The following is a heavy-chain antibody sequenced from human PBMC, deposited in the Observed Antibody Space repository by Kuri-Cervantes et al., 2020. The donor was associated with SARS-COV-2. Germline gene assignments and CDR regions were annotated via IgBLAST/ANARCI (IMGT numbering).Heavy chain of an antibody. J-gene: IGHJ1*01. D-gene: IGHD1/OR15-1a*01. CDR1: GFTFDDYA. Sequence: GGSLRLSCAASGFTFDDYAMHWVRQAPGKGLEWVSGISWNSGSIGYADSVKGRFTISRDNTKNSLYLQMNSLRAEDTAVYYCARGNKYPQHWGQGTLVTVSS. V-gene: IGHV3-9*01. CDR2: ISWNSGSI. CDR3: ARGNKYPQH.